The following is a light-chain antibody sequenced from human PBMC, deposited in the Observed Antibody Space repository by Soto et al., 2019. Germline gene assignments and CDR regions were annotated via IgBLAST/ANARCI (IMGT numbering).Light chain of an antibody. J-gene: IGKJ1*01. CDR2: DAS. CDR1: QSISSW. V-gene: IGKV1-5*01. Sequence: DIQMSQSPSTLFAAVGAKLNITCLASQSISSWLAWYQQKPGKAPKLLSCDASTLESGVPSRFSGRGAATEFTLTISSLQPPDFATYYGQQYTSYSPATFGQGTKVDIK. CDR3: QQYTSYSPAT.